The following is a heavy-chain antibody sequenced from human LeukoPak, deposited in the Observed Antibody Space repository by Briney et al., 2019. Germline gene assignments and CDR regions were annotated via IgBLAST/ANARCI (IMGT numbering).Heavy chain of an antibody. CDR2: ITNSGSTT. J-gene: IGHJ4*02. D-gene: IGHD3-16*01. V-gene: IGHV3-11*04. CDR3: ARDGVGRVPEMSAPDY. CDR1: GFTFSDYY. Sequence: GGSLRLSCVASGFTFSDYYMSWIRQAPGKGLEWISYITNSGSTTFYADSVKGRFSISRDNAKNSLFLQMNSLRAEDTAVYYCARDGVGRVPEMSAPDYWGQGTLVTVSS.